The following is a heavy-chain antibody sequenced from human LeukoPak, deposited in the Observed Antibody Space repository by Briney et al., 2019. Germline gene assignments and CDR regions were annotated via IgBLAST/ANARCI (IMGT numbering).Heavy chain of an antibody. Sequence: PGGSLRLSCAASGFTFSSYAMSWVRQAPGKGLEWVSAISGSGGSTYYADSVKGRFTISRDNSKNTLYLQMNSLRAEDTAVYYCAKGPEGPNAHSSGWCDYWGQGTLVTVSS. D-gene: IGHD6-19*01. CDR2: ISGSGGST. V-gene: IGHV3-23*01. J-gene: IGHJ4*02. CDR1: GFTFSSYA. CDR3: AKGPEGPNAHSSGWCDY.